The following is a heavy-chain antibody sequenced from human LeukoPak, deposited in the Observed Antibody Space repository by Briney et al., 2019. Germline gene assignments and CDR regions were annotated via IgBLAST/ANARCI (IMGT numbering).Heavy chain of an antibody. D-gene: IGHD3-16*01. CDR2: IYYSGST. CDR1: GGSISSYY. V-gene: IGHV4-59*08. Sequence: PSETLSLTCTVSGGSISSYYWSWIRQPPGKGLEWTGYIYYSGSTNYNPSLKSRVTISVDTSKNQFSLKLSSVTAADTAVYYCARQRAAIWGFDYWGQGTLVTVSS. CDR3: ARQRAAIWGFDY. J-gene: IGHJ4*02.